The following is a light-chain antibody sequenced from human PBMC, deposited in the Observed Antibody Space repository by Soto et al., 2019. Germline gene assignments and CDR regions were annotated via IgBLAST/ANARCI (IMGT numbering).Light chain of an antibody. J-gene: IGKJ2*01. V-gene: IGKV3-11*01. CDR3: QQRSNWPPYT. Sequence: EIVLTQSPPTLSLSPGERATLSCRASQSVSSYLAWYQQKPGQAPTLLIYDASNRATGIPARFSGSGSGTDFTLTISSLEPEDFAVYYCQQRSNWPPYTFGQGTKLEIK. CDR2: DAS. CDR1: QSVSSY.